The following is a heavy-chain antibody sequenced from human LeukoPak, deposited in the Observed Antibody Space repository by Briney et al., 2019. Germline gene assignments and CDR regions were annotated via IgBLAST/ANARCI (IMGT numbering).Heavy chain of an antibody. D-gene: IGHD1-26*01. CDR1: GFTFRHYY. CDR3: ARDYSESEYFFDY. V-gene: IGHV3-11*01. CDR2: ISGTGNNK. J-gene: IGHJ4*02. Sequence: GGSLRLSYVTSGFTFRHYYMTWIRQAPGKGLEWVSYISGTGNNKYYADSVKGRFTISRDNAQNSLYLQMSSLRAEDTAMYYCARDYSESEYFFDYWGQGSLVAVPP.